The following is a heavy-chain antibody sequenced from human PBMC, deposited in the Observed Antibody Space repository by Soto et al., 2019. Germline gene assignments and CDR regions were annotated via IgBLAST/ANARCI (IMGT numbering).Heavy chain of an antibody. CDR1: GYTFTSYA. J-gene: IGHJ3*02. V-gene: IGHV1-3*01. Sequence: ASVKVSCKASGYTFTSYAMHWVRQAPGQRLEWMGWINAGNGNTKYSQKFQGRVTITRDTSASTAYMELSSLRSEDTAVYYCARVSARGYSGYDAETDAFDIWGQGTMVTVSS. CDR2: INAGNGNT. D-gene: IGHD5-12*01. CDR3: ARVSARGYSGYDAETDAFDI.